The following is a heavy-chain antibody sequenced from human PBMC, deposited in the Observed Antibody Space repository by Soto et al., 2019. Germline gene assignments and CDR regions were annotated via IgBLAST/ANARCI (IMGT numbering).Heavy chain of an antibody. CDR1: GFPFTSYG. J-gene: IGHJ5*02. V-gene: IGHV3-30*18. CDR2: ISYNGRYK. D-gene: IGHD6-13*01. CDR3: AKGVRASSSGYGEGMES. Sequence: QVRLVESGGGVVQPGTPLRLSCAASGFPFTSYGMHWGRQAPGKGLEWVAVISYNGRYKYYGDSVKGRLTISRDNCKTTLATQMNSLRAEETAVYFCAKGVRASSSGYGEGMESWGQGTLVTVSS.